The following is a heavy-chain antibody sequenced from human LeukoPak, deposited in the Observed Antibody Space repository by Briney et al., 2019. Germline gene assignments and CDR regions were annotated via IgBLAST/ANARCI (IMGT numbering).Heavy chain of an antibody. CDR2: INHSGST. J-gene: IGHJ2*01. Sequence: SETLSLTCAVYGGSFSGYYWSWIRQPPGKGLEWIGEINHSGSTNYNPSLKSRVTISLDTSKNQFSLKLSSVTAADTAVYYCARGEKSYYYGSGSYSYWYFDLWGRGTLVTVSS. V-gene: IGHV4-34*01. D-gene: IGHD3-10*01. CDR3: ARGEKSYYYGSGSYSYWYFDL. CDR1: GGSFSGYY.